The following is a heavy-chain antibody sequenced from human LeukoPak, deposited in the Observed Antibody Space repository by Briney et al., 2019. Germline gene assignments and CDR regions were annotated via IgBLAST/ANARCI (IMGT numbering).Heavy chain of an antibody. CDR1: GFTFDDYA. CDR3: AKAPYSSGWYYFDY. CDR2: ISWNSGCI. Sequence: GGSLRLSCAASGFTFDDYAMHWVRQAPGKGLEWVSGISWNSGCIGYADSVKGRFTISRDNAKNSLYLQMNSLRAEDTALYYCAKAPYSSGWYYFDYWGQGTLVTVSS. V-gene: IGHV3-9*01. J-gene: IGHJ4*02. D-gene: IGHD6-19*01.